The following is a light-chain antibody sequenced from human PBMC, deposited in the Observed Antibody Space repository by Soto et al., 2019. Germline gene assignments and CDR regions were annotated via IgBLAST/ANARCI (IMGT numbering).Light chain of an antibody. CDR3: QQYNIYWT. V-gene: IGKV1-5*01. CDR1: QSISNW. Sequence: DIQMTQSPSTLSASIGDRVAITCRASQSISNWLAWYQQKPGKAPKLLIYAASSLESGVPSRFSGSGSGTEFTLTISSLQPDDFATYYCQQYNIYWTFGQGTKVDIK. J-gene: IGKJ1*01. CDR2: AAS.